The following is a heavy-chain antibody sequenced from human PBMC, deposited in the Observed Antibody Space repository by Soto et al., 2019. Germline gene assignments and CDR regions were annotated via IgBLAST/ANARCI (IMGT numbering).Heavy chain of an antibody. CDR1: GYTFADYY. V-gene: IGHV1-2*02. Sequence: QVQLVQSGAAVKQPGASVKVSCKASGYTFADYYIHWVRQAPGQGLEWMGWINPKSGGTIYAEKFQDRVTMTRDTSIKTAYKELSSLTSDDTAVYYCARVAGPNNWFDPWGQGTLVTVSS. CDR3: ARVAGPNNWFDP. CDR2: INPKSGGT. J-gene: IGHJ5*02.